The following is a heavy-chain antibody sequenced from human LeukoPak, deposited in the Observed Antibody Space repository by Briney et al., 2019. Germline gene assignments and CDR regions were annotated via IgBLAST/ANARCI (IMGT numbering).Heavy chain of an antibody. CDR1: GFTFSSYG. V-gene: IGHV3-33*01. CDR2: IWYDGSNK. D-gene: IGHD3-10*01. Sequence: GGSLRLSCAASGFTFSSYGMHWVRQAPGKGLEGVAVIWYDGSNKYCADSVKGRFTISRDNSKNTLYLQMNSLRAEDTAVYYCARVDYYGSGPYYYYGMDVWGKGTTVTVSS. CDR3: ARVDYYGSGPYYYYGMDV. J-gene: IGHJ6*04.